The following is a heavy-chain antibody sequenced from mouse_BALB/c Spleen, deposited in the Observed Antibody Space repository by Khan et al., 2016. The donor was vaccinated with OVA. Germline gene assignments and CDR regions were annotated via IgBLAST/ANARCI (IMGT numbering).Heavy chain of an antibody. CDR2: IAPGSSNS. V-gene: IGHV1S41*01. Sequence: DLVKPGASVNLSCKASGYTFTSYWINWIKQRPGQGLEWIGRIAPGSSNSYYNDMFKDKATLTVDTSYSTVYIQLSSLSSEDSAVFFGAGENYYGRVCYAMDYWDRGTSVTVSS. D-gene: IGHD1-1*01. CDR3: AGENYYGRVCYAMDY. J-gene: IGHJ4*01. CDR1: GYTFTSYW.